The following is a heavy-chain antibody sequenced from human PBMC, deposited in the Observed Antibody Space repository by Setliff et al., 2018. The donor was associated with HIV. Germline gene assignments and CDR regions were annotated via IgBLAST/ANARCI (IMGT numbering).Heavy chain of an antibody. Sequence: ASETLSLTCTVSGDSINNYHWSWIRQPPGEGLEFLGFFHYRGSPIYNPSLKSRVNISVDTSKNQFSLNLTSVTAADTAVYYCARSVARDYWYFGHWGRGTLVTAPQ. CDR3: ARSVARDYWYFGH. D-gene: IGHD6-6*01. CDR1: GDSINNYH. CDR2: FHYRGSP. V-gene: IGHV4-59*01. J-gene: IGHJ2*01.